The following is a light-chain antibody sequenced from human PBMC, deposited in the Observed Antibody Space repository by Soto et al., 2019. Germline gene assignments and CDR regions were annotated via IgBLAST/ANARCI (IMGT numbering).Light chain of an antibody. CDR1: QSIRSN. J-gene: IGKJ1*01. V-gene: IGKV3-15*01. CDR2: GAS. Sequence: EIVMTQSPDTLSLSPGEGATLSCRVSQSIRSNLAWYQQRPGQAPRLLMYGASTRADGISARFTGSGSGTGFTLTISSLQSEDFAVYYCQQYHIWPPWTSGQGTKVDIK. CDR3: QQYHIWPPWT.